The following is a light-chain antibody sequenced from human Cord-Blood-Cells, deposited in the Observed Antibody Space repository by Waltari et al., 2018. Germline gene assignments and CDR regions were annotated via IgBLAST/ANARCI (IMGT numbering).Light chain of an antibody. CDR1: KLGDKY. Sequence: SYELTQPPSVSVSPGQTHSITCSGDKLGDKYVCWYQQKQGQSPVLVIYQDSKRPSGIPERFSGSNSGNTATLTISGTQAMDEADYYCQAWDSSTYVFGTGTKVTVL. V-gene: IGLV3-1*01. CDR2: QDS. J-gene: IGLJ1*01. CDR3: QAWDSSTYV.